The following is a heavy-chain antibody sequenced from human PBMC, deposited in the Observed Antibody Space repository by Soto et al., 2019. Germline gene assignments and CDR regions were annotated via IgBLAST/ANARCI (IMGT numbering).Heavy chain of an antibody. V-gene: IGHV1-2*02. CDR3: ARVWQQLAPLPYD. CDR1: GYTFTGYY. J-gene: IGHJ4*02. D-gene: IGHD6-13*01. CDR2: INPNSGGT. Sequence: QVQLVQSGAGVKKPGASVKVSCKASGYTFTGYYMHWVRQAPGQGLEWMGWINPNSGGTNYAQKFQGKFTMTRDTSISTAYTELSRLRSDDTAVYSWARVWQQLAPLPYDWGQGTLVTVSS.